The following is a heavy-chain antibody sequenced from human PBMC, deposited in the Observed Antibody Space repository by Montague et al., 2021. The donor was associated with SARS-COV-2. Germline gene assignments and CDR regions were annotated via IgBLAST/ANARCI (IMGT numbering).Heavy chain of an antibody. CDR3: AREGYSSSWYPVNWYFDL. V-gene: IGHV4-59*01. J-gene: IGHJ2*01. CDR1: GGSISSYY. CDR2: IYYSGST. D-gene: IGHD6-13*01. Sequence: SETLSLTCTVPGGSISSYYWSWIRQPPGKGLEWIGYIYYSGSTNYNPSLKSRVTISVDTSKNQFSLKLSSVTAADTAVYYCAREGYSSSWYPVNWYFDLWGRGTLVTVSS.